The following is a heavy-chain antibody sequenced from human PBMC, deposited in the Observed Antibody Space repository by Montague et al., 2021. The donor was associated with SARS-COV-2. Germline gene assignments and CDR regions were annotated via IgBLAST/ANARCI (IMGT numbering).Heavy chain of an antibody. CDR3: ASLVLWFGTGGDYYYYGTDV. J-gene: IGHJ6*02. CDR2: TYNTGST. Sequence: SETLSLTCNVSGGSINSNSYYWGWIRQPTGKGLKWIGSTYNTGSTYSNPSLKSRVRISADSFNNQFSLRLSAVTAADTAVYYCASLVLWFGTGGDYYYYGTDVWGQGTTVTVSS. V-gene: IGHV4-39*01. CDR1: GGSINSNSYY. D-gene: IGHD3-10*01.